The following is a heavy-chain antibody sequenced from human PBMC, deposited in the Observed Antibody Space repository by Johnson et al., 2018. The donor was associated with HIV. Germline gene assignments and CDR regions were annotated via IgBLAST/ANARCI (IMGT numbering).Heavy chain of an antibody. CDR3: AKDQNYGSYLLSFDV. CDR1: GFIFDDYA. Sequence: QLVESGGGVVRPGESLRLSCAASGFIFDDYAMHWVRQGPGKGLEWVAGIGSNGLTIGYVDSVKGRFTISRDDATNSLYLRMDSLRTEDTALYYCAKDQNYGSYLLSFDVWGQGTMVTVSS. J-gene: IGHJ3*01. V-gene: IGHV3-9*01. CDR2: IGSNGLTI. D-gene: IGHD3-16*01.